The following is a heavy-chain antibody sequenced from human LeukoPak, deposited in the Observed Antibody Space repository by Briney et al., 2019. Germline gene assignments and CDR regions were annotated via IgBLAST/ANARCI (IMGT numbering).Heavy chain of an antibody. CDR1: GGSFSGYY. J-gene: IGHJ4*02. CDR2: INHSGST. D-gene: IGHD3-10*01. CDR3: ARSPTYGSGSYAFDY. Sequence: SETLSLTCAVYGGSFSGYYWSWVRQPPGKGLEWIGEINHSGSTNYNPSLKSRVTISVDTSKNQFSLKLSSVTAADTAVYYCARSPTYGSGSYAFDYWGQGTLVTVSS. V-gene: IGHV4-34*01.